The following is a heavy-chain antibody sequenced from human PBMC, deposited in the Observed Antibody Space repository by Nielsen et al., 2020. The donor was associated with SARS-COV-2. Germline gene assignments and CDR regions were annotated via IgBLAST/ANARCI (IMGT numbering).Heavy chain of an antibody. D-gene: IGHD1-7*01. V-gene: IGHV1-69*13. CDR3: ARGLELDPKYFDY. CDR2: IIPIFGTA. Sequence: SVKVSCKASGDTFSSYAIIWVRQAPGQGLEWMGGIIPIFGTANYAQKFQGRVTTMADESTSTAYMELSSLRSEDTAVYYCARGLELDPKYFDYWGQGTLVTVSS. J-gene: IGHJ4*02. CDR1: GDTFSSYA.